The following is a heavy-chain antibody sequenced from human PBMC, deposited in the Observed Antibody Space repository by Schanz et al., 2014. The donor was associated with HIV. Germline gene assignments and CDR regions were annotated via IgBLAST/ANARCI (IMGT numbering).Heavy chain of an antibody. V-gene: IGHV3-30*18. CDR3: AKDRNHYDSRYRGKGNYYYYYGMDV. CDR2: ISYDGTNK. Sequence: QVQLVESGGGVVQPGRSLRLSCAASGFTFDSYGIHWVRQAPGKGLEWVAVISYDGTNKKFADSVKGRFTISRDNSKNTLYLQMKSRRPEDTAVYYCAKDRNHYDSRYRGKGNYYYYYGMDVWGQGTTVTVSS. CDR1: GFTFDSYG. D-gene: IGHD3-22*01. J-gene: IGHJ6*02.